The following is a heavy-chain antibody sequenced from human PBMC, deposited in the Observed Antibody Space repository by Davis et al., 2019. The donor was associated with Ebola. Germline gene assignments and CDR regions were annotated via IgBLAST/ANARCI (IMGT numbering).Heavy chain of an antibody. V-gene: IGHV4-39*07. CDR3: ARRGSAYYYDSSGYYSWYYFDY. D-gene: IGHD3-22*01. CDR1: GGSISSSSYY. Sequence: SETLSLTCTVSGGSISSSSYYWGWIRQPPGKGLEWIGSIYYSGSTYYNPSLKSRVTISVDTSKNQFSLKLSSVTAADTAVYYCARRGSAYYYDSSGYYSWYYFDYWGQGTLVTVSS. CDR2: IYYSGST. J-gene: IGHJ4*02.